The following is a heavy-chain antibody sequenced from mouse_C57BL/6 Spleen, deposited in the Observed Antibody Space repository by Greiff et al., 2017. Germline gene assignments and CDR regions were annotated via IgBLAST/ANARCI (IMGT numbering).Heavy chain of an antibody. Sequence: QVQLQQPGAELVMPGASVKLSCKASGYTFTSYWMHWVKQRPGQGLEWIGEIDPSDSYTNYNQKFKGKSTLTVDKSSSTAYMPLSSLTSEDSAVYYCARSGGYWYFDVWGTGTTVTVSS. V-gene: IGHV1-69*01. J-gene: IGHJ1*03. CDR1: GYTFTSYW. CDR3: ARSGGYWYFDV. CDR2: IDPSDSYT. D-gene: IGHD4-1*01.